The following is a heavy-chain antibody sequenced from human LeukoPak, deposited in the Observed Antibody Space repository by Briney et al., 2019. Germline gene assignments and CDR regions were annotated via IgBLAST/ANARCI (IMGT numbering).Heavy chain of an antibody. V-gene: IGHV4-59*01. CDR3: ARDYGRYFDY. CDR2: IYYSGST. D-gene: IGHD3-10*01. CDR1: GGSISSYY. Sequence: SETLSLTCTVSGGSISSYYWSWIRQPPGKGLEWLGYIYYSGSTNYNPSLKSRVTISVDTSKNQFSLKLSSVTAADTAVYYCARDYGRYFDYWGQGTLVTVSS. J-gene: IGHJ4*02.